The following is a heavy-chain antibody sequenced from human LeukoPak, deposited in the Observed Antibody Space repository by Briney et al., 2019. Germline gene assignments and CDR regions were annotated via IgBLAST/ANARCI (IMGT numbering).Heavy chain of an antibody. D-gene: IGHD3-22*01. CDR1: GFTFSSYA. Sequence: PGGSLRLSCAASGFTFSSYAMSWVRQAPGKGLEWVSAISGSGGSTYYADSAKGRFTISRDNSKNTLYLQMNSLRAEDTAVHYCARDDSSALGGGYYMDVWGKGTTVTVSS. V-gene: IGHV3-23*01. CDR2: ISGSGGST. J-gene: IGHJ6*03. CDR3: ARDDSSALGGGYYMDV.